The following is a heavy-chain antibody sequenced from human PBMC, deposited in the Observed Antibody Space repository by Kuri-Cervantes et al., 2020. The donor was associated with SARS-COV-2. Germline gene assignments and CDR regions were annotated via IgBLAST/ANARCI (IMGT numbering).Heavy chain of an antibody. Sequence: ASVKVSCKASGYTFVSFGISWVRQAPGQGLEWMGWVSPHTGKTSYAQKLQGRVTMTTDTSTSTAYMELRSLRSDYTAVYYCARDQKLVSYPEWLLYDYWGQGTLVTVSS. CDR1: GYTFVSFG. D-gene: IGHD3-3*01. J-gene: IGHJ4*02. CDR3: ARDQKLVSYPEWLLYDY. V-gene: IGHV1-18*01. CDR2: VSPHTGKT.